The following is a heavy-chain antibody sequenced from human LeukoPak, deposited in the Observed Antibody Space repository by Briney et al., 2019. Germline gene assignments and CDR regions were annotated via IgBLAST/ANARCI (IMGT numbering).Heavy chain of an antibody. CDR2: IYTSGST. CDR1: GGSISSYY. V-gene: IGHV4-4*09. Sequence: SETLSLTCTVSGGSISSYYWSWIRQPPGKGLGWIGYIYTSGSTNYNPSLKSRVTISVDTSKNQFSLKLSSVTAADTAVYYCARHGKDGYKKDYYYYYMDVWGKGTTVTVSS. D-gene: IGHD5-24*01. CDR3: ARHGKDGYKKDYYYYYMDV. J-gene: IGHJ6*03.